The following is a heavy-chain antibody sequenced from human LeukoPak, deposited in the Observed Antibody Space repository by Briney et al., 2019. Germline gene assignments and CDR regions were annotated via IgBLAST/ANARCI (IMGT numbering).Heavy chain of an antibody. D-gene: IGHD4-17*01. Sequence: SGGSLRLYCVASGFTFSDYAMNWVRQAPGKGLEWVATIKQDGSDKHYVDSVKGRFIISRDNAKNSLYLQMNSLRDEATADYDCARTTIRDYWGQGTLVTVSS. CDR2: IKQDGSDK. CDR3: ARTTIRDY. CDR1: GFTFSDYA. J-gene: IGHJ4*02. V-gene: IGHV3-7*01.